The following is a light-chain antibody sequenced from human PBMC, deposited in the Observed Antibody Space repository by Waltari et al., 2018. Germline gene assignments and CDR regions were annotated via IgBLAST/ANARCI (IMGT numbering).Light chain of an antibody. J-gene: IGKJ1*01. V-gene: IGKV1-6*01. CDR1: QDIRNH. CDR2: VAS. Sequence: AIQMTQSPSSLSASVGDRVTITCRASQDIRNHLGCYQQKPGKPPQLLIFVASTLQNGVPSRFSGSGSGTDFTLTISSLQPEDSATYFCLQLYSYPKAFGQGTRLE. CDR3: LQLYSYPKA.